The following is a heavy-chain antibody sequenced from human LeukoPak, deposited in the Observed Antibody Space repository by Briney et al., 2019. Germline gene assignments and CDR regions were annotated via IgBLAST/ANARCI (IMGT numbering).Heavy chain of an antibody. CDR2: IYSGGST. Sequence: GRSLRLSCAASGFTVSTNYMSWVRQAPGKGLEWVSLIYSGGSTYYTDSVKGRFTISRDNSKNTLYLQMNSLRAEDTAVYYCARTTVTYYFDYWGQGTLVSVSS. D-gene: IGHD4-17*01. CDR3: ARTTVTYYFDY. CDR1: GFTVSTNY. J-gene: IGHJ4*02. V-gene: IGHV3-66*01.